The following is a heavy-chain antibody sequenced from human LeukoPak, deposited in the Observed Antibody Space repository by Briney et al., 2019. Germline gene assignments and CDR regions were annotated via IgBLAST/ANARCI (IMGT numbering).Heavy chain of an antibody. D-gene: IGHD3-10*01. J-gene: IGHJ4*02. CDR2: IYHSGST. CDR3: ARLWFGELLSFDY. V-gene: IGHV4-38-2*02. Sequence: PSETLSLTXTVSGYSISSGYYWGWIRQPPGKGLEWIGSIYHSGSTYYNPSLKSRVTMSVDTSKNQFSLKLSSVTAADTAVYYCARLWFGELLSFDYWGQGALVTVSS. CDR1: GYSISSGYY.